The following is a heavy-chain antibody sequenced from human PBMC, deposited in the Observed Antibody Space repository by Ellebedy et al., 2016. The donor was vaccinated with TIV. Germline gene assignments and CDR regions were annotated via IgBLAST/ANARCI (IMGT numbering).Heavy chain of an antibody. CDR2: IKQDGSET. CDR3: SRFSQDVWSGYYFDN. D-gene: IGHD3-3*01. Sequence: PGGSLRLYCAASGFNFRTYWMNWVRLAPGKGLEWVANIKQDGSETRSVDSVRGRFTTSRDNSNNALFLQMNNLRAEDTAMYFCSRFSQDVWSGYYFDNWGHGTLVTVSS. CDR1: GFNFRTYW. V-gene: IGHV3-7*01. J-gene: IGHJ4*01.